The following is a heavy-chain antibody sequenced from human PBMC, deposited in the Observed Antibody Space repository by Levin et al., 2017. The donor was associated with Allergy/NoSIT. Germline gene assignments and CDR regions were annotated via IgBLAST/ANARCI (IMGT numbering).Heavy chain of an antibody. V-gene: IGHV3-48*02. CDR2: ISSSSSTI. D-gene: IGHD5-24*01. CDR3: ARDDGSEGWLQPEYYFDY. CDR1: GFTFSSYS. Sequence: HSGGSLRLSCAASGFTFSSYSMNWVRQAPGKGLEWVSYISSSSSTIYYADSVKGRFTISRDNAKNSLYLQMNSLRDEDTAVYYCARDDGSEGWLQPEYYFDYWGQGTLVTVSS. J-gene: IGHJ4*02.